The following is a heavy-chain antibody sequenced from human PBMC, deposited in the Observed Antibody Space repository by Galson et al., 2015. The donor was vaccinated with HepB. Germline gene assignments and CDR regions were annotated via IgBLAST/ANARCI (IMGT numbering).Heavy chain of an antibody. Sequence: SLRLSCAASGFTFSSYAMSWVRQAPGKGLEWVSAISGSGGSTYYADSVKGRFTISRDNSKNTLYLQMNSLRAEDTAVYYCAKEFGGFRYDSSGYVYWGQGTLVTVSS. CDR2: ISGSGGST. CDR3: AKEFGGFRYDSSGYVY. D-gene: IGHD3-22*01. J-gene: IGHJ4*02. CDR1: GFTFSSYA. V-gene: IGHV3-23*01.